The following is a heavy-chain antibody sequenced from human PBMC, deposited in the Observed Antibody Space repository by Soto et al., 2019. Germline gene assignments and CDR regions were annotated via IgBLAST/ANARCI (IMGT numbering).Heavy chain of an antibody. CDR3: ASSSRYSSGCYHYYYYGMDV. D-gene: IGHD6-19*01. Sequence: QVQLQQWGAGLLKPSETLSLTCAVYGGSFSGYYWSWIRQPPGKGLEWIGEINHSGSTNYNPSLKSRVTISVDTSKNQFSLTLSSVTAADTAVYYCASSSRYSSGCYHYYYYGMDVWGQGTTVTVSS. CDR1: GGSFSGYY. V-gene: IGHV4-34*01. CDR2: INHSGST. J-gene: IGHJ6*02.